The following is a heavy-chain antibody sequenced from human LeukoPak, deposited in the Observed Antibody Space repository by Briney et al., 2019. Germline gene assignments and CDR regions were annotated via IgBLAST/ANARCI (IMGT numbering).Heavy chain of an antibody. J-gene: IGHJ4*02. D-gene: IGHD3-22*01. CDR3: ARDLGYYDRLDQFDC. V-gene: IGHV1-2*02. Sequence: ASLNVSCKASGYTFTGYYIHGVRQAPGQGLEWMGWINPTSGGTNSAQQFQGRVTLTRDTSISTAYMELSRLRSDDTAVYYCARDLGYYDRLDQFDCWGQGTLVTVFS. CDR1: GYTFTGYY. CDR2: INPTSGGT.